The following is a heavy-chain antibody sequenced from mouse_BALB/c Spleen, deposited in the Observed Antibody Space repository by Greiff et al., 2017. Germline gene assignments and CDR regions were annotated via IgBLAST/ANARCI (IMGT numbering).Heavy chain of an antibody. V-gene: IGHV2-6-2*01. CDR2: IWSDGST. Sequence: VQVVESGPDLVAPSQSLSITCTVSGFSLTSYGVHWVRQPPGKGLEWLVVIWSDGSTTYNSALKSRLSISKDNSKSQVFLKMNSLQTDDTAMYYCARQNYRYDDAMDYWGQGTSVTVSS. D-gene: IGHD2-14*01. CDR1: GFSLTSYG. CDR3: ARQNYRYDDAMDY. J-gene: IGHJ4*01.